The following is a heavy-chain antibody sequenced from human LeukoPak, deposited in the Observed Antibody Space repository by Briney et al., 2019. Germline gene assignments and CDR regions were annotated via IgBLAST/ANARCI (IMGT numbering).Heavy chain of an antibody. D-gene: IGHD3-16*02. CDR3: ARGHMITFGGVIDNNWFDP. V-gene: IGHV4-34*01. Sequence: SETLSLTCAVYGGSFSGYYWSWIRQPPGKGLEWIGEINHSGSTNYNPSLKRRVTISVNTPKNQFSLKLSSVTAADTAVYYCARGHMITFGGVIDNNWFDPWGQGTLVTVSS. CDR1: GGSFSGYY. CDR2: INHSGST. J-gene: IGHJ5*02.